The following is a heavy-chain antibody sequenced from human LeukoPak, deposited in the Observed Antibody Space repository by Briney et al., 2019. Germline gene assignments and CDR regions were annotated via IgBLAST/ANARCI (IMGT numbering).Heavy chain of an antibody. Sequence: GGSLGLSCAASGFTFSSYVMSWVRQAPGKGLEWVSAISGSGGSTYYADSVKGRFTISRDNSKNTLYLQMNSLRAEDTAVYYCAKDFGEQWPPFFDYWGQGTLVTVSS. CDR2: ISGSGGST. J-gene: IGHJ4*02. CDR1: GFTFSSYV. CDR3: AKDFGEQWPPFFDY. V-gene: IGHV3-23*01. D-gene: IGHD6-19*01.